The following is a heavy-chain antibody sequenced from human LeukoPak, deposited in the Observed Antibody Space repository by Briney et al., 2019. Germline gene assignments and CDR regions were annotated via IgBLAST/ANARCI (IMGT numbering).Heavy chain of an antibody. V-gene: IGHV4-38-2*01. J-gene: IGHJ4*02. CDR2: IYHNGET. CDR3: ARQIDREVPVDSDH. Sequence: PSETLSLTCAVSGHSISSNYYWGWIRQPSGKGLEWIGSIYHNGETYYSPSLKSRVTMSVDTSKNQFSLKLNSVTAADTAVYYCARQIDREVPVDSDHWGQGTLVTVSS. D-gene: IGHD2-2*01. CDR1: GHSISSNYY.